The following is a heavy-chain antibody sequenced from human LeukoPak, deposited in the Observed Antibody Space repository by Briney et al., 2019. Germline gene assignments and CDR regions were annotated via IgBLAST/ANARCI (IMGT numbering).Heavy chain of an antibody. J-gene: IGHJ6*02. CDR1: GGTFISYA. D-gene: IGHD3-9*01. Sequence: ASVKVSCKASGGTFISYAISWVRQAPGQGLEWMGGIIPIFGTANYAQKFQGRVTITADESTSTAYMELSSLRSEDTAVYYCARDSNRYCDWSGYYYYYAMDVSRQGTTVTVSS. CDR3: ARDSNRYCDWSGYYYYYAMDV. V-gene: IGHV1-69*13. CDR2: IIPIFGTA.